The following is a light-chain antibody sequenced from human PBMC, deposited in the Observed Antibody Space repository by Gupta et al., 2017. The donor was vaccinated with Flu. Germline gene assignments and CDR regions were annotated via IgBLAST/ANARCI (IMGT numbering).Light chain of an antibody. Sequence: PVTLSVSPGERATLSCRASQFVSTNVAWYQQKPGQAPSPLIYGASTRAAGVPDRFSGSVSGTEFTLTISNLQSEDFAVYFCQQYNSWPRTFGQGTRVEVK. CDR3: QQYNSWPRT. CDR2: GAS. CDR1: QFVSTN. J-gene: IGKJ1*01. V-gene: IGKV3-15*01.